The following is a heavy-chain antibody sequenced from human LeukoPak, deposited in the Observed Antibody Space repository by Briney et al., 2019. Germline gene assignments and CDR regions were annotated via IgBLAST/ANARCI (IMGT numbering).Heavy chain of an antibody. CDR3: AARTDGSYAY. J-gene: IGHJ4*02. D-gene: IGHD1-26*01. Sequence: ASVKVSCKASGYTFTNYAMNWVRQAPGQGLEWMGWINTNTGDPTYAQGFTGRFVFSLETSVSTAYLQISSLKTEDTAVYYCAARTDGSYAYWGQGTLVTVSS. V-gene: IGHV7-4-1*02. CDR1: GYTFTNYA. CDR2: INTNTGDP.